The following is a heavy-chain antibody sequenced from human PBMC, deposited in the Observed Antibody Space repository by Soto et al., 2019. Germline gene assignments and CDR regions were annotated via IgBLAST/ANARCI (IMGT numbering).Heavy chain of an antibody. Sequence: PGGSLRSSFAASGFTLSSYAMSWVRQAPGKVLELVSAISGSGGSTYYAYSVKGRFTISRDNSNNTLYLQMNSLRAEDTAVYYCAKDNYSHYYLHRDYFEYWGHGTLVSVSS. D-gene: IGHD4-4*01. V-gene: IGHV3-23*01. J-gene: IGHJ4*01. CDR1: GFTLSSYA. CDR3: AKDNYSHYYLHRDYFEY. CDR2: ISGSGGST.